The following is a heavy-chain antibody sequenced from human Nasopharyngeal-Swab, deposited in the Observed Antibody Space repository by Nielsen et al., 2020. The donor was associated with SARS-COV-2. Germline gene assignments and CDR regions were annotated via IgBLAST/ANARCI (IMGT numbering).Heavy chain of an antibody. D-gene: IGHD2-8*02. V-gene: IGHV7-4-1*02. J-gene: IGHJ4*02. CDR1: GYTFDDYA. CDR2: INTDTGNP. Sequence: ASVKVSCKASGYTFDDYAMSWVRQAPGQGLEWMGWINTDTGNPTYALGFAGRFVFSFDTSARTAYLQISSLKAEDTAVYFCARARDCTVGHCYSDYWGRGTLVTVSS. CDR3: ARARDCTVGHCYSDY.